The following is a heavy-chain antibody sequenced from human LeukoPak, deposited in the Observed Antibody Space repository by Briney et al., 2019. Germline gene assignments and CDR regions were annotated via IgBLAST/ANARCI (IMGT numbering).Heavy chain of an antibody. CDR3: ATYSSLNRREFQY. D-gene: IGHD3-22*01. Sequence: GGSLRLSCAASGFTFNNYAMNWVRQAPGKGLEWISYISSSSTTIYYADSVKGHFTTSRDNARNSLYLQMNSLRAEDTAVYYCATYSSLNRREFQYWGQGTLLTVSS. V-gene: IGHV3-48*04. J-gene: IGHJ1*01. CDR1: GFTFNNYA. CDR2: ISSSSTTI.